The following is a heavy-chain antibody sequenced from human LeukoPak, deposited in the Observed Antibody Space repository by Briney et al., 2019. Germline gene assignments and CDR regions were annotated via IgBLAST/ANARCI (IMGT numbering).Heavy chain of an antibody. CDR2: ITGNGVYT. J-gene: IGHJ4*02. Sequence: GGSRRLSCVASGFTFSTSAMSWVRQAPGKGLEWVSTITGNGVYTEYIDTVKGRFTISRDNSKSTLYLQMSSLGADDTAVYYCAKDSGSYYRGGYFDYWGQGTLVTVSS. CDR1: GFTFSTSA. V-gene: IGHV3-23*01. D-gene: IGHD1-26*01. CDR3: AKDSGSYYRGGYFDY.